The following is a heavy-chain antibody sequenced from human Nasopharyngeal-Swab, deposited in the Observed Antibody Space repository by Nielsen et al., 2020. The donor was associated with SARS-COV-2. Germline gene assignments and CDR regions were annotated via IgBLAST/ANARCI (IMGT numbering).Heavy chain of an antibody. D-gene: IGHD3-3*01. CDR2: INHSGST. CDR3: ARGEVLRFLEWFAGDDAFDI. J-gene: IGHJ3*02. Sequence: WIRQPPGKGLEWIGEINHSGSTNYNPSLKGRVTISVNTSKNQFSLKLSSVTAADTAVYYCARGEVLRFLEWFAGDDAFDIWGQGTMVTVSS. V-gene: IGHV4-34*01.